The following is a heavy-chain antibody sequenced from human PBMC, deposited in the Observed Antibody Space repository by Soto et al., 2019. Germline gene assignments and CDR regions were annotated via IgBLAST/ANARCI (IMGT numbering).Heavy chain of an antibody. CDR3: AKESMPEHYGDTLFDY. Sequence: PGGSLRLSCAASGFSFNNYALSWVRQAPGKGLEWVSTFSAGGRAYYADTVKGRFTIARDSSQNTVHLQINILRPEDTAIYYCAKESMPEHYGDTLFDYWGQGTRVTVSS. J-gene: IGHJ4*02. D-gene: IGHD4-17*01. CDR2: FSAGGRA. CDR1: GFSFNNYA. V-gene: IGHV3-23*01.